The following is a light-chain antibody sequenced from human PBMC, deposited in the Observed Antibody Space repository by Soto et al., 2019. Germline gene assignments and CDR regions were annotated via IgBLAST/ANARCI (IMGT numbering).Light chain of an antibody. Sequence: QSALTQPPSASGSPGQSVTISCTGTSSDLGVYDFVSWYQQHPGKAPKVIIYQVNKSPSGVPDRFSGSKSGNTASLTVSGLRPEDEADYFCSSFAGSSSPYVFGTGTKLTVL. J-gene: IGLJ1*01. V-gene: IGLV2-8*01. CDR3: SSFAGSSSPYV. CDR1: SSDLGVYDF. CDR2: QVN.